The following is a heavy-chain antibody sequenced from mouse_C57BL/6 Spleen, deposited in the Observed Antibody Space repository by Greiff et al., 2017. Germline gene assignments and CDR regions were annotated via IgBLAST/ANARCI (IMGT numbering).Heavy chain of an antibody. Sequence: DVKLVESEGGLVQPGSSMKLSCTASGFTFSDYYMAWVRQVPEKGLEWVANINYDGSSTYYLDSLKSRFIISRDNAKNILYLQMSSLKSEDTATYYCAREGFTTVVGDAMDYWGQGTSVTVSS. D-gene: IGHD1-1*01. CDR3: AREGFTTVVGDAMDY. J-gene: IGHJ4*01. CDR2: INYDGSST. V-gene: IGHV5-16*01. CDR1: GFTFSDYY.